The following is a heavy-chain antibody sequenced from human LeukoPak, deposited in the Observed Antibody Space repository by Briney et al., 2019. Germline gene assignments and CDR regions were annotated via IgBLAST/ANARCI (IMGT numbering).Heavy chain of an antibody. Sequence: SETLSLTCTVSGGSISSYYWSWIRQPPGKGLEWIGYIYYSGSTNYNPSLKSRVTISVDTSKNQSSLKLSSVTAADTAVYYCARDTVTAFDYWGQGTLVTVSS. CDR3: ARDTVTAFDY. J-gene: IGHJ4*02. D-gene: IGHD4-11*01. CDR1: GGSISSYY. V-gene: IGHV4-59*01. CDR2: IYYSGST.